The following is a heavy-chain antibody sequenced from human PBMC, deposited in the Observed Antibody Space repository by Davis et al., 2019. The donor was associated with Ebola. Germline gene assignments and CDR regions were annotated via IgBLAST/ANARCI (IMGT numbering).Heavy chain of an antibody. D-gene: IGHD3-3*01. CDR2: ITAGNGNT. V-gene: IGHV1-3*01. CDR1: GYTFTSYA. CDR3: ARDGPIFGVVIPTWSYYYYGMDV. J-gene: IGHJ6*02. Sequence: ASVKVSCKASGYTFTSYAMPWVRQAPGQSLEWMGWITAGNGNTTYSQKFQGRVTITRATSASTAYMELSSLRSEDTAVYYCARDGPIFGVVIPTWSYYYYGMDVWGQGTTVTVSS.